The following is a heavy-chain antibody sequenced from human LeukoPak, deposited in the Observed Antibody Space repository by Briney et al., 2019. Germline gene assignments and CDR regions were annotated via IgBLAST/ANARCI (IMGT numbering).Heavy chain of an antibody. V-gene: IGHV3-48*03. CDR3: ARDYYGSGSYYYYYYGMDV. D-gene: IGHD3-10*01. J-gene: IGHJ6*02. CDR1: GFTFSSYE. Sequence: PGGSLRLSCAASGFTFSSYEMNWVRQAPGKGPEWVSYISSSGSTIYYADSVKGRFTISRDNAKNSLYLQMNSLRAEDTAVYYCARDYYGSGSYYYYYYGMDVWGQGTTVTVSS. CDR2: ISSSGSTI.